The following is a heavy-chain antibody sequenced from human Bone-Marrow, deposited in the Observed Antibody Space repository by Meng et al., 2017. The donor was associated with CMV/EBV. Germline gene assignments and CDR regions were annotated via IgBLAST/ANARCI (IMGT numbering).Heavy chain of an antibody. Sequence: GESLKISCAASGFTFRGYWMNWVRQATGKGLEWVANREGEGRQKNYVDSVKGRFTITRDNANQSVHLQMNSLRVEDTAVYYCARANNLDSWGQGTLVTVSS. D-gene: IGHD1-14*01. V-gene: IGHV3-7*01. CDR1: GFTFRGYW. J-gene: IGHJ4*02. CDR3: ARANNLDS. CDR2: REGEGRQK.